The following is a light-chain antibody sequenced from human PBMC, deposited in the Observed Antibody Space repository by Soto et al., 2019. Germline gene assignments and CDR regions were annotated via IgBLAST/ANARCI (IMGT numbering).Light chain of an antibody. CDR1: QIINKW. J-gene: IGKJ3*01. CDR2: AAS. V-gene: IGKV1-12*02. Sequence: DIQMTQSPSSVSASVEDRVTITCRASQIINKWLAWYQQKPGKAPTLLIYAASTLQSGVPSRFSGSGSGSDFTLTISSLQPEDFATYYCQQANSFPFTFGPGTKVDIK. CDR3: QQANSFPFT.